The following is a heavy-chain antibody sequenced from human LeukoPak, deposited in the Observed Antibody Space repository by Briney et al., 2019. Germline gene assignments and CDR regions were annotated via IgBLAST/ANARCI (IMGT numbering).Heavy chain of an antibody. D-gene: IGHD6-13*01. CDR2: IYYSGST. CDR3: ASSMAAAGIFDY. V-gene: IGHV4-34*01. J-gene: IGHJ4*02. CDR1: GGSFSGYY. Sequence: SETLSLTCAVYGGSFSGYYWSWIRQPPGKGLEWIGSIYYSGSTYYNPSLKSRVTISVDTSKNQFSLKLSSVTAADTAVYYCASSMAAAGIFDYWGQGTLVTVSS.